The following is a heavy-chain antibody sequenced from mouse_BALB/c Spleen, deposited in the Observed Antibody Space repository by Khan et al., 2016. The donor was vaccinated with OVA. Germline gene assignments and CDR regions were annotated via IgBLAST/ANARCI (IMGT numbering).Heavy chain of an antibody. V-gene: IGHV3-2*02. CDR3: ARSLYYSYGYALDF. CDR2: ISSTGST. J-gene: IGHJ4*01. Sequence: EVQLQESGPGLVKPSQSLSLTCTVTGYSNTSDYAWNWIRQFPGNKLEWMGYISSTGSTSYNPSLKSRISITRDTSKNQFFLQLKSVTTEDTATYYCARSLYYSYGYALDFRGRGTSVTVSS. CDR1: GYSNTSDYA. D-gene: IGHD2-12*01.